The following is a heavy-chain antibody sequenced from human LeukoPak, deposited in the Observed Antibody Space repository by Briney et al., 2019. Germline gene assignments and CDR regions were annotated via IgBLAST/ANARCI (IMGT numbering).Heavy chain of an antibody. CDR2: ISASGGST. Sequence: PGGSLRLSCAASGFTFSSYAMSWVRQAPGKGLEWVSAISASGGSTYYTDSVKGRFTISRDNSKNTLYLQMNCLRAEDTAVYYCAAAKGDYVLGFDYWGQGTLVTVSS. D-gene: IGHD4-17*01. J-gene: IGHJ4*02. V-gene: IGHV3-23*01. CDR1: GFTFSSYA. CDR3: AAAKGDYVLGFDY.